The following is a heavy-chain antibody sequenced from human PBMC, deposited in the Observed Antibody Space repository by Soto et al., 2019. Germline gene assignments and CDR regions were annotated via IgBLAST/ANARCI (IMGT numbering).Heavy chain of an antibody. J-gene: IGHJ6*02. CDR3: ARSRAHTYSYGMDV. CDR2: IWYDGSNK. V-gene: IGHV3-33*01. Sequence: QVQLVESGGGVVQPGRSLRLSCAASGFTFSSYGMHWVRQAPGKGLEWVAVIWYDGSNKYYADSVKGRFTISRDNSKNKLYLQMNSLRGEDTAVYYWARSRAHTYSYGMDVWGQGTTVTVSS. CDR1: GFTFSSYG.